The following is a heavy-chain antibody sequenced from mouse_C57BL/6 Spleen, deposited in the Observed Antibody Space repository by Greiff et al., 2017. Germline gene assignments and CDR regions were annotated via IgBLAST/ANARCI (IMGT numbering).Heavy chain of an antibody. CDR2: ISSGGSYT. Sequence: EVNLVESGGDLVKPGGSLKLSCAASGFTFSSYGMSWVRQTPDKRLEWVATISSGGSYTYYPDSVKGRFTISRDNAKNTLYLQMSSLKSEDTAMXYCARRGDYDSYWYFDVWGTGTTVTVSS. CDR3: ARRGDYDSYWYFDV. CDR1: GFTFSSYG. V-gene: IGHV5-6*02. D-gene: IGHD2-4*01. J-gene: IGHJ1*03.